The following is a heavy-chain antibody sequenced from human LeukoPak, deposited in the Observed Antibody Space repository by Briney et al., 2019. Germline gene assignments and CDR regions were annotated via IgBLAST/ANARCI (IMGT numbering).Heavy chain of an antibody. CDR1: GFTFSSYA. CDR3: AKVSAYYDFWSPFDY. Sequence: PGGSLRLSWAAAGFTFSSYAMSWVRQAPGKGLEWVSAISGSGGSTYYADSVKGRFTISRDNSKNTLYLQMNSLRAEDTAVYYCAKVSAYYDFWSPFDYWGQGTLVTVSS. CDR2: ISGSGGST. D-gene: IGHD3-3*01. J-gene: IGHJ4*02. V-gene: IGHV3-23*01.